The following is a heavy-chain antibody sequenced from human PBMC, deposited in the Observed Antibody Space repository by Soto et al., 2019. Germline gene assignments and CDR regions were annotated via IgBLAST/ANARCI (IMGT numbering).Heavy chain of an antibody. Sequence: GGSLRLSCAASGFTFSSYAMHWVRQAPGKGLEWVSVICDSGGSTYYADSVKGRFTISRDNSKNTLYLQMNSLRAEDTAVYYCAKEYDGDSVFDYWGQGTLVTVSS. V-gene: IGHV3-23*01. D-gene: IGHD4-17*01. CDR2: ICDSGGST. CDR1: GFTFSSYA. CDR3: AKEYDGDSVFDY. J-gene: IGHJ4*02.